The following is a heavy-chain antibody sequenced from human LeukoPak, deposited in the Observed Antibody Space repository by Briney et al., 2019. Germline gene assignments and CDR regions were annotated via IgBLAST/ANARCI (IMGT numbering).Heavy chain of an antibody. V-gene: IGHV6-1*01. CDR3: ARRLTQYDCFDP. Sequence: SQTLSLTCAISGDSVSSNSVTWNWITPCPSRGLEWLGRTYYRSTWYNDYAVSVRGRITANPDTSKNQFSLHLNSVTPDDTAVYYCARRLTQYDCFDPWGQGILVTVSS. CDR2: TYYRSTWYN. CDR1: GDSVSSNSVT. J-gene: IGHJ5*02. D-gene: IGHD2-2*01.